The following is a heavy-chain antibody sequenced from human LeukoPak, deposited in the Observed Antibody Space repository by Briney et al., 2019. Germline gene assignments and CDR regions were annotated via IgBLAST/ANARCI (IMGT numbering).Heavy chain of an antibody. Sequence: SETLSLTCAVYGGSFSGYYWSWIRQPPGKGLEWIGEINHSGSTNYNPSLKSRVTISVDTSKNQFSLKLSSVPAADTAVYYCARGVSIAALKPFDYWGQGTLVTVSS. CDR1: GGSFSGYY. CDR3: ARGVSIAALKPFDY. D-gene: IGHD6-6*01. CDR2: INHSGST. J-gene: IGHJ4*02. V-gene: IGHV4-34*01.